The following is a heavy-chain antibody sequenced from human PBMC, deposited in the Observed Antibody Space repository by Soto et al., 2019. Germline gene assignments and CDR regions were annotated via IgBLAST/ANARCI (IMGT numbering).Heavy chain of an antibody. CDR3: ARVPGYCSGGSCYSQYFQR. V-gene: IGHV3-48*01. CDR1: GFTFNSYS. D-gene: IGHD2-15*01. Sequence: GGSLRLSCAASGFTFNSYSMNWVRQAPGKGLEWVSYINSGSSTMYYADSVKGRFTISRDNAKNSLYLQTNSLRAEDTAVYYCARVPGYCSGGSCYSQYFQRWGQGTLVTVSS. J-gene: IGHJ1*01. CDR2: INSGSSTM.